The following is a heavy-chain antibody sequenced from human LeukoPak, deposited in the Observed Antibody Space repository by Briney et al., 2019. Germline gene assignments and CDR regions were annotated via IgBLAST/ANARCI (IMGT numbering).Heavy chain of an antibody. D-gene: IGHD2-15*01. Sequence: PSETLSLTCTVSGGSISGSSYYWGWIRQPPGKGLEWIGSIYYRGSTYYNPTLKGRVTVSVDTSKNQFSLKLSPVTAADTAVYYCALIRGYCRTWGQGTLVTVPS. CDR2: IYYRGST. CDR3: ALIRGYCRT. J-gene: IGHJ5*02. V-gene: IGHV4-39*01. CDR1: GGSISGSSYY.